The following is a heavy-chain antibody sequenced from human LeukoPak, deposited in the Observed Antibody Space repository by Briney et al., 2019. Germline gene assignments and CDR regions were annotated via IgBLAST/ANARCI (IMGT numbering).Heavy chain of an antibody. CDR2: INWNGGST. Sequence: GGSLRLSCAASGFTFDDYGMSWVRQAPGKGLEWVSGINWNGGSTGYADSVKGRFTISRDNAKNSLYLQMNSLRAEDTALYYCARAGITIFGVVIHFDYWSQGTLVTVSS. D-gene: IGHD3-3*01. CDR3: ARAGITIFGVVIHFDY. CDR1: GFTFDDYG. V-gene: IGHV3-20*04. J-gene: IGHJ4*02.